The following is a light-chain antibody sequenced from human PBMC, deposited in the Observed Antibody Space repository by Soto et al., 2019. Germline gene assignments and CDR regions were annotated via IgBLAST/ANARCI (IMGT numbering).Light chain of an antibody. V-gene: IGKV3-20*01. CDR2: DAS. CDR1: QSVSTF. CDR3: QQYGSSYPWT. Sequence: EVVLTQSPSTLSLSPGERAALSCRASQSVSTFLALYQQKPGQAPRLLIYDASNRATGIPDRFSGSGSGTDFTLTIRRLEPEDFAVYYCQQYGSSYPWTFGQGTKVDIK. J-gene: IGKJ1*01.